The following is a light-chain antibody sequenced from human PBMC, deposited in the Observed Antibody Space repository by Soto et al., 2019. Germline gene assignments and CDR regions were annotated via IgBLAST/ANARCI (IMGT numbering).Light chain of an antibody. J-gene: IGLJ1*01. CDR3: SSYTTSSTYV. CDR1: SSDVGTYDD. CDR2: EVT. V-gene: IGLV2-14*01. Sequence: LTQPASVSASPGQSITISCTGTSSDVGTYDDVSWYRQHPGKAPKLLIYEVTNRPSGVSNRFSGSKSGNTASLTISGLQAEDEADYYCSSYTTSSTYVFGSGTKVTLL.